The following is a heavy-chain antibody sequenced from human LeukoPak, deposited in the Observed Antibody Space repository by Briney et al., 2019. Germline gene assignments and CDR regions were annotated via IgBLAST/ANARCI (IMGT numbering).Heavy chain of an antibody. J-gene: IGHJ4*02. CDR1: GGSISSYY. V-gene: IGHV4-59*01. CDR3: AREYSSGWSGAGY. CDR2: IYYSGST. D-gene: IGHD6-19*01. Sequence: SETLSLTCTVSGGSISSYYWSWIRQPPGKGLEWIGYIYYSGSTNYNPSLESRGTISVDTSKNQFSLKLSSVTAADTAVYYCAREYSSGWSGAGYWGQGTLVTVSS.